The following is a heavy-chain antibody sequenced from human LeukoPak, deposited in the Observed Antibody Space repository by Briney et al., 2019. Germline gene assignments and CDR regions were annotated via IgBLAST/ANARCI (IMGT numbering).Heavy chain of an antibody. CDR2: INHSGST. J-gene: IGHJ6*02. V-gene: IGHV4-34*01. CDR3: ARGPWAAAGTAQAQDRYFYGMDV. CDR1: GGSFSGYY. D-gene: IGHD6-13*01. Sequence: TSETLSLTCAVYGGSFSGYYWSWIRQPPGKGLEWIGEINHSGSTNYNPSLKSRVTISVDASKNQFSLKLSSVTAADTAVYYCARGPWAAAGTAQAQDRYFYGMDVWGQGTTVTVSS.